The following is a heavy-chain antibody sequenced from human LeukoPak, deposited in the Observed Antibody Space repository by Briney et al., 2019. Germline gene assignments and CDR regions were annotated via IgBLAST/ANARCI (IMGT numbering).Heavy chain of an antibody. D-gene: IGHD3-22*01. V-gene: IGHV4-61*08. Sequence: PSETLSLTCTVSGGSISSGDYYWSWIRQPPGKGLEWIGYIYYSGSTNYNPSLKSRVTISVDTSKNQFSLKLSSVTAADTAVYYCAREGDYYDSSGYYVVDYWGQGTLVTVSS. J-gene: IGHJ4*02. CDR1: GGSISSGDYY. CDR2: IYYSGST. CDR3: AREGDYYDSSGYYVVDY.